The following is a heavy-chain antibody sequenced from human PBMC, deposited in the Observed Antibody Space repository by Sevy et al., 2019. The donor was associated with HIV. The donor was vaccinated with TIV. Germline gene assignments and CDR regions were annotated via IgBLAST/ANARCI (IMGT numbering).Heavy chain of an antibody. Sequence: GESLMISCAASRFTFSTYDIHWVRQAPGKGLEWVAVISHDGSYQYYTDSVKGRFTISRDDSKNKAYLQMNSLRADDSGVYYCAKGQGYDYIWGNERSEYYFDYWGQGTLVTVSS. D-gene: IGHD3-16*01. CDR1: RFTFSTYD. CDR3: AKGQGYDYIWGNERSEYYFDY. V-gene: IGHV3-30*18. CDR2: ISHDGSYQ. J-gene: IGHJ4*02.